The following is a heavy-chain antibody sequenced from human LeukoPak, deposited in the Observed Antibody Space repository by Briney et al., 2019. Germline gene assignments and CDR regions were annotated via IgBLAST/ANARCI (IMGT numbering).Heavy chain of an antibody. D-gene: IGHD2-2*01. CDR2: IYYSGST. V-gene: IGHV4-39*01. Sequence: SETLSLTCTVSGGSISSSSYYWGWIRQSPGKGLEWIGSIYYSGSTYYNPSLKSRATISVDTSKNQFSLKLSSVTAADTAVYYCARQLVVVEPAEFDYWGQGTLVTVSS. CDR3: ARQLVVVEPAEFDY. J-gene: IGHJ4*02. CDR1: GGSISSSSYY.